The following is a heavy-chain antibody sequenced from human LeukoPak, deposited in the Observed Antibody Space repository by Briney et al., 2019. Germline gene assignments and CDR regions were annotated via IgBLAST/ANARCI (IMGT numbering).Heavy chain of an antibody. V-gene: IGHV3-72*01. CDR1: GFTFSDHY. D-gene: IGHD6-13*01. J-gene: IGHJ4*02. Sequence: GGSLRLSCAASGFTFSDHYMDWVRQAPGQGLEWVGRIRNKANNYTTEYAASVKGRFTISRDESMNSLYLQMNSLKTEDTAVYYCTRNTYTNSRYYFDSWGQGTLVTVSS. CDR3: TRNTYTNSRYYFDS. CDR2: IRNKANNYTT.